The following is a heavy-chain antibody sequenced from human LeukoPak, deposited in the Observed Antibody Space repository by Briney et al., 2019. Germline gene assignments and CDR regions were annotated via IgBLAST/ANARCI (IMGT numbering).Heavy chain of an antibody. J-gene: IGHJ4*02. Sequence: GGSLRLSCAASGFTFSSYAMSWVRQAAGKGLEWGSAISGSGGSTYYADSVKGRFTISRDNSKNTLYLQMNSLRAEDTAVYYCAKGPILGIAAAGTRDWGQGTLVTVSS. CDR2: ISGSGGST. V-gene: IGHV3-23*01. CDR1: GFTFSSYA. D-gene: IGHD6-13*01. CDR3: AKGPILGIAAAGTRD.